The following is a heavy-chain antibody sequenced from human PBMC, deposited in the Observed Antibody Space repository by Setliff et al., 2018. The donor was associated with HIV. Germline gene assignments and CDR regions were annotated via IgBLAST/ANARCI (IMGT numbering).Heavy chain of an antibody. V-gene: IGHV1-3*01. D-gene: IGHD2-2*01. J-gene: IGHJ4*02. Sequence: ASVKVSCKASGYTFTTYAIHWVRQAPGQRLEFMGWINAGNGNTKYSQRFQGRVTITIDTSASTAYMELRSLRSDDTAVYYCARDRLNVYSSTSCYGIYYFDNWGQGTPVTVSS. CDR2: INAGNGNT. CDR3: ARDRLNVYSSTSCYGIYYFDN. CDR1: GYTFTTYA.